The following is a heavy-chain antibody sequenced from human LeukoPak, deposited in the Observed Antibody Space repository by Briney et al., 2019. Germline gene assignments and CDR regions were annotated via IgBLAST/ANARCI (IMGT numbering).Heavy chain of an antibody. CDR3: TTLGLKQGYFDY. CDR1: GGSISSYY. Sequence: SETLSLTCTVSGGSISSYYWGWIRQPPGKGLEWIGSIYHSGSTYYNPSLKSRVTISVDTSKNQFSLKLSSVTAADTAVYYCTTLGLKQGYFDYWGQGTLVTVSS. J-gene: IGHJ4*02. D-gene: IGHD1-1*01. V-gene: IGHV4-38-2*02. CDR2: IYHSGST.